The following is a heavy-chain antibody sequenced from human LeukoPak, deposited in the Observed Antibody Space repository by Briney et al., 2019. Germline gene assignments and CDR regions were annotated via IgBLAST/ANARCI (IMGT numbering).Heavy chain of an antibody. CDR1: GGSISSSSYY. D-gene: IGHD4-23*01. Sequence: SETLSLTCTVSGGSISSSSYYWGWIRQPPGKGLERIGSIYYSGSTYYNPSLKSRVTISVDTSKNQFSLKLSSVTAADTAVYYCARTHYGGWYFDYWGQGTLVTVSS. J-gene: IGHJ4*02. CDR2: IYYSGST. CDR3: ARTHYGGWYFDY. V-gene: IGHV4-39*07.